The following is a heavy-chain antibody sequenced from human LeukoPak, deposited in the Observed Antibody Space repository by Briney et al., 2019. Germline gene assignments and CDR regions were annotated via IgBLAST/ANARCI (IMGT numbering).Heavy chain of an antibody. CDR1: GGTFSSYA. CDR3: ARARYYDSSGYSTDY. Sequence: ASVKVSCKASGGTFSSYAISWVRQAPGQGLEWMGGIIPIFGTANYAQKFQGRVTITADESTSTAYMELSSLRSEDTAVYYCARARYYDSSGYSTDYWGQGTLVIVSS. V-gene: IGHV1-69*13. J-gene: IGHJ4*02. CDR2: IIPIFGTA. D-gene: IGHD3-22*01.